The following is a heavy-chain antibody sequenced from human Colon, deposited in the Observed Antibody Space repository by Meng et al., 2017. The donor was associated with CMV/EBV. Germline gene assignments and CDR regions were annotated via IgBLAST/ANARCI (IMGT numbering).Heavy chain of an antibody. CDR3: AKRRIAAAGDFQD. CDR2: IGDTGATT. J-gene: IGHJ1*01. Sequence: GGSLRLSCAASGVTFRSYAMAWVRQAPGKGLEWVSAIGDTGATTKYADSVKGRFTISRYNSENTLYLQMNSLRAEDTAVYYCAKRRIAAAGDFQDWGQGTLVTVSS. V-gene: IGHV3-23*01. CDR1: GVTFRSYA. D-gene: IGHD6-13*01.